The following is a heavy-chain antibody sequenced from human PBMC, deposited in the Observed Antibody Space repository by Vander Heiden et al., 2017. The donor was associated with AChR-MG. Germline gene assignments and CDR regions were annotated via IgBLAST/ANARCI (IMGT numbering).Heavy chain of an antibody. V-gene: IGHV4-39*01. CDR1: GGSISSSSYY. J-gene: IGHJ4*02. CDR2: IYYSGST. Sequence: QLQLQESGTGLVTPSETLSLTCTVSGGSISSSSYYWGWIRQPPGKGLEWIGSIYYSGSTYYNPSLKSRVTISVDTSKNQFSLKLSSVTAADTAVYYCASMGWELLSEFDYWGQGTLVTVSS. CDR3: ASMGWELLSEFDY. D-gene: IGHD1-26*01.